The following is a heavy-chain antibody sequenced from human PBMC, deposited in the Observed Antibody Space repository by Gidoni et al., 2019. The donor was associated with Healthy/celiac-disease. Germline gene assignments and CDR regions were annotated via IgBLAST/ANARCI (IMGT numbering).Heavy chain of an antibody. J-gene: IGHJ2*01. CDR1: GGSISSTSYY. V-gene: IGHV4-39*01. CDR2: IYYSGST. CDR3: ARHRNWDLYWYFDL. Sequence: QLQLQESGPGLVKPSETLSLTCTVSGGSISSTSYYWGWIRQPPGKGLEWIGSIYYSGSTYYNPSLKSRVTISVDTSKNQFSLKLSSVTAADTAVYYCARHRNWDLYWYFDLWGRGTLVTVSS. D-gene: IGHD7-27*01.